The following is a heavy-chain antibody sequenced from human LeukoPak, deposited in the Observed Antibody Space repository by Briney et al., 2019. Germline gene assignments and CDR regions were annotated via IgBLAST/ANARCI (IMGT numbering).Heavy chain of an antibody. CDR3: ARQISDYYYYYIDV. CDR1: GGSISSSHYY. D-gene: IGHD3-10*01. CDR2: IYCSGTT. Sequence: SETLSLTCTVSGGSISSSHYYWGWIRQTPGKGLEWIGTIYCSGTTYYNPSLESRATISEDTSKNQFSLTLRSVTAADTAVYYCARQISDYYYYYIDVWGKGTTVTVSS. J-gene: IGHJ6*03. V-gene: IGHV4-39*01.